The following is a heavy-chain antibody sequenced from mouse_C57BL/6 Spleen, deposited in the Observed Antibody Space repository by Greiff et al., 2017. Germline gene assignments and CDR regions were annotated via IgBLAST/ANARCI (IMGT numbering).Heavy chain of an antibody. V-gene: IGHV2-6*03. CDR3: ARSPSNYVGYAMDY. CDR2: IWSDGST. J-gene: IGHJ4*01. D-gene: IGHD2-5*01. Sequence: QVQLKESGPGLVAPSQSLSITCTVSGFSLTSYGVHWVRQPPGKGLEWLVVIWSDGSTTYYSALKSRLSIRKDNSKSQVFLKMNSLQTDDTAMYYCARSPSNYVGYAMDYWGQGTSVTVSS. CDR1: GFSLTSYG.